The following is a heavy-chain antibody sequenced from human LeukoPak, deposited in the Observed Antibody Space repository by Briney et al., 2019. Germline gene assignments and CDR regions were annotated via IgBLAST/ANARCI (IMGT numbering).Heavy chain of an antibody. Sequence: GASVKVSCKASGYTFTGYYMHWVRQAPGQGLEWMGWINPNSGGTNYAQKFQGRVTMTRDTSISTAYMELSRLRSDDTAVYYCARAYLRDSSGYYYYWGQGTLVTVSS. CDR2: INPNSGGT. J-gene: IGHJ4*02. CDR1: GYTFTGYY. D-gene: IGHD3-22*01. V-gene: IGHV1-2*02. CDR3: ARAYLRDSSGYYYY.